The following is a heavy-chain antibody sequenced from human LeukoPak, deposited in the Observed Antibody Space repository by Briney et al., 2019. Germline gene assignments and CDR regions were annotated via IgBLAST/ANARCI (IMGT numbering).Heavy chain of an antibody. CDR1: GGSISSYY. V-gene: IGHV4-59*01. Sequence: PSETLSLTCTVSGGSISSYYWSWIRQPPGKGLEWIGYIYYSGSTNYNPSPKSRVTISVDTSKNQFSLKSSSVTAADTAVYYCARARRRDAFDIWGQGTMVTVSS. J-gene: IGHJ3*02. CDR3: ARARRRDAFDI. CDR2: IYYSGST.